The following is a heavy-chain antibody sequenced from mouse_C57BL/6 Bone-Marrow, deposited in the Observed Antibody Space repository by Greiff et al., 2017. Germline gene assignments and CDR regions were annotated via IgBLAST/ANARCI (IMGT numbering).Heavy chain of an antibody. CDR1: GFTFSSYA. Sequence: EVQGVESGGGLVKPGGSPKLSCAASGFTFSSYAMSWVRQTPETRLEWVATISDGGSYTYYPDNVKGRFTISRDNAKNNLYLQMSHLKSEDTAMYYCARSYYGVYYFDYWGQGTTLTVSS. V-gene: IGHV5-4*01. CDR2: ISDGGSYT. CDR3: ARSYYGVYYFDY. D-gene: IGHD2-13*01. J-gene: IGHJ2*01.